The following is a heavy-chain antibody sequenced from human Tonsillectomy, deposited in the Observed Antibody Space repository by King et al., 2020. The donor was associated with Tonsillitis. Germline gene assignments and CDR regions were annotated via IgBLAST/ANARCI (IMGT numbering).Heavy chain of an antibody. CDR1: GFVFGSFG. CDR2: ISSDGSKI. J-gene: IGHJ1*01. Sequence: QLVQSGGGVVQPGRSLRLSCAASGFVFGSFGMHWVRQTPGKGLEWVAVISSDGSKISYGNSVRGRFTISKDNSENTLHLEMNNLRPEDTAVYLCAKDSYYDSSGSLDFWGQGTLVTVSS. D-gene: IGHD3-22*01. V-gene: IGHV3-30*18. CDR3: AKDSYYDSSGSLDF.